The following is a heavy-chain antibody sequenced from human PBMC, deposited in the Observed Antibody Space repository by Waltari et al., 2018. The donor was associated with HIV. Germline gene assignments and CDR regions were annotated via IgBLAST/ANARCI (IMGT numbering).Heavy chain of an antibody. J-gene: IGHJ4*02. D-gene: IGHD3-10*01. V-gene: IGHV3-23*01. Sequence: LLESGGNLVQPGGSLTLSCAASGFTFSSYAMTWVRQAPGKGLEWVSGSSGSGGYTRFADSWKGRFTISRDASTVYLSMNRLTAEDTAVYYCAKVGLSGRWLLRRPFYFDYWGQGILVTVSS. CDR2: SSGSGGYT. CDR3: AKVGLSGRWLLRRPFYFDY. CDR1: GFTFSSYA.